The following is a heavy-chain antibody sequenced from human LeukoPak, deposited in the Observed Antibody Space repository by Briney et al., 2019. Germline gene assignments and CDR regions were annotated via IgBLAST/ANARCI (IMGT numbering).Heavy chain of an antibody. V-gene: IGHV3-20*04. Sequence: GGSLRLSCAASGFIFDDYGMSWVRQAPGKGLEWVAGINWNGRSTYYADSVKGRFTISRDNSKNTLYLQMNSLRAEDTAVYYCAKDYYYDSSGYFFPPAPDYWGQGTLVTVSS. CDR1: GFIFDDYG. J-gene: IGHJ4*02. CDR2: INWNGRST. D-gene: IGHD3-22*01. CDR3: AKDYYYDSSGYFFPPAPDY.